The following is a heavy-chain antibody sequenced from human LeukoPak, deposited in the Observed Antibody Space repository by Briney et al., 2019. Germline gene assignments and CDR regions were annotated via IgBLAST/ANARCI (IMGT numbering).Heavy chain of an antibody. J-gene: IGHJ4*02. CDR3: ARVNHYYDSSGYHDPFDY. CDR2: INPSGGST. D-gene: IGHD3-22*01. Sequence: ASAKVSCKASGYTFTSYYMHWVRQAPGQGLEWMGIINPSGGSTSYAQKFQGRVTMTRDTSTSTVYMELSSLRSEDTAVYYCARVNHYYDSSGYHDPFDYWGQGTLVTVSS. CDR1: GYTFTSYY. V-gene: IGHV1-46*01.